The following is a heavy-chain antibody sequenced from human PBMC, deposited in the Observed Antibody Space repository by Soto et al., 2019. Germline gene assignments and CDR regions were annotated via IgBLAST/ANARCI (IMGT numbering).Heavy chain of an antibody. Sequence: GGSLRLSCAASGFTVSSNYMSWVRQAPGKGLEWVSVIYSGGSTYYADSVKGRFTISRHNSKNTLYLQMNSLRAEDTAVYYCARGDGDYVFNGNAFDIWGQGTMVTVSS. CDR2: IYSGGST. J-gene: IGHJ3*02. D-gene: IGHD4-17*01. CDR3: ARGDGDYVFNGNAFDI. V-gene: IGHV3-53*04. CDR1: GFTVSSNY.